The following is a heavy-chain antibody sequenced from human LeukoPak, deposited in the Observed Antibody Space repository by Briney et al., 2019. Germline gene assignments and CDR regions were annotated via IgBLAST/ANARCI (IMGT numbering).Heavy chain of an antibody. D-gene: IGHD4-11*01. CDR3: ANPPTVTIDY. V-gene: IGHV3-23*01. CDR2: ISGSGDNT. J-gene: IGHJ4*02. Sequence: GGSLRLSCAASGFTFSSYAMNWVRQAPGKGLEWISSISGSGDNTYYADSVKGRFTISRDNSKNTLYLQMNSLRAEDTAVYHCANPPTVTIDYWGQGTLVTVSS. CDR1: GFTFSSYA.